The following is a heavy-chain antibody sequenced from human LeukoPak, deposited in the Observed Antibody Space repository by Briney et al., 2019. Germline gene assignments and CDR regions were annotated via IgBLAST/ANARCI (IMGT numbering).Heavy chain of an antibody. J-gene: IGHJ4*02. V-gene: IGHV4-4*07. Sequence: SETLSLTCNVSGGSINSYHWSWIRQPVGEGLEWIGRLYSSGSFNYNPSLKSRVSMLVDTSKNQFSLKLTSVTAADTAVYFCARGGKATVVTLWGPGILVTVS. D-gene: IGHD4-23*01. CDR2: LYSSGSF. CDR3: ARGGKATVVTL. CDR1: GGSINSYH.